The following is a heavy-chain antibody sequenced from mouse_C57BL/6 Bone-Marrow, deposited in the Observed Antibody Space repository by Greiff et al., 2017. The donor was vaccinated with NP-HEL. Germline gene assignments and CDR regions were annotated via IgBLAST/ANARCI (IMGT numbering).Heavy chain of an antibody. V-gene: IGHV5-12*01. CDR2: ISNGGGST. CDR3: ASIYYGNYWYFDV. J-gene: IGHJ1*03. Sequence: EVKLMESGGGLVQPGGSLKLSCAASGFTFSDYYMYWVRQTPGKRLEWVAYISNGGGSTYYPDTVKGRFTISRDNAKNTLYLQMSRLKSEDTAMYYCASIYYGNYWYFDVWGTGTTVTVSS. D-gene: IGHD2-1*01. CDR1: GFTFSDYY.